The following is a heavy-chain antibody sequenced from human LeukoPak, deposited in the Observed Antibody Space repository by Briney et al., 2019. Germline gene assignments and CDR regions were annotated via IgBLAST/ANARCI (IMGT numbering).Heavy chain of an antibody. J-gene: IGHJ4*02. D-gene: IGHD3-3*02. CDR2: IYTSGST. V-gene: IGHV4-4*08. Sequence: SETLSLTCTVSGGSISSYYWSWIRQPPGKGLEWIGRIYTSGSTNYNPSLKSRVTISVDTSKNQFSLKLSSVTAADTAVYYCASGVLANDFDYWGQGALVTVSS. CDR1: GGSISSYY. CDR3: ASGVLANDFDY.